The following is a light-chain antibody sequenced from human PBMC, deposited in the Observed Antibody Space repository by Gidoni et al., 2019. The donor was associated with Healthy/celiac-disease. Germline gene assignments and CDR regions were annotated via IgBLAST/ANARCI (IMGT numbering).Light chain of an antibody. CDR3: QQSYSTPHT. Sequence: DIQMTQSPSSLSASVGDRVTITCRASQSISSYLNWYQQKPGKAPKLLIYASSSLQSGVPSRFSGSCSGTDFTLTISSLQPEDFATYYCQQSYSTPHTFGGGTKVEIK. CDR1: QSISSY. V-gene: IGKV1-39*01. J-gene: IGKJ4*01. CDR2: ASS.